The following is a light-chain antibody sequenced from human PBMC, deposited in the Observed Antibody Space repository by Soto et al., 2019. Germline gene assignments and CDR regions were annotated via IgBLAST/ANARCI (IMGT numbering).Light chain of an antibody. V-gene: IGLV1-44*01. J-gene: IGLJ1*01. CDR3: AAWDDSLNGLV. CDR2: NNN. Sequence: QSVLTQPPSASGTPVQKVTISCSGSSSNIGPNAVNWYQQLPGTAPKLLLYNNNQRPSGVSDRFSGSKSGTSASLAISGLQSDDEADYHCAAWDDSLNGLVFGTGTKLTVL. CDR1: SSNIGPNA.